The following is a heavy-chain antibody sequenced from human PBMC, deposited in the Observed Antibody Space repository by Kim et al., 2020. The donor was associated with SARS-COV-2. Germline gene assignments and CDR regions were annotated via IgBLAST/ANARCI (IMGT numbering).Heavy chain of an antibody. CDR2: INHSGTT. Sequence: SETLSLTCAVYGGSFSDYNWSWIRQSPGKGLEWIGEINHSGTTSHSPSLKSRVTLSVDTSKSQFSLRLKSMTAADTAVYYCARGRAGVVPAPVLGLGPYYDYYAMDVWGQGTAVAVSS. CDR1: GGSFSDYN. D-gene: IGHD2-2*02. CDR3: ARGRAGVVPAPVLGLGPYYDYYAMDV. J-gene: IGHJ6*02. V-gene: IGHV4-34*01.